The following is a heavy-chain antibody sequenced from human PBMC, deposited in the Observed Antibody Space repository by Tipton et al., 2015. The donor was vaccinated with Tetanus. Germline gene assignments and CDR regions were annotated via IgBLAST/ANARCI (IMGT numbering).Heavy chain of an antibody. D-gene: IGHD4-17*01. CDR2: ISGDGLRT. CDR3: AKDXGPDYGDQLEY. CDR1: GFSFSNYG. Sequence: SLRLSCAASGFSFSNYGMHWVRQAPGKGLHWVTVISGDGLRTYYADSVRGRFTVSRDNSKDRLYLQLNSLRAEDTAVYYCAKDXGPDYGDQLEYWGQXXLVXXSS. J-gene: IGHJ4*02. V-gene: IGHV3-30*18.